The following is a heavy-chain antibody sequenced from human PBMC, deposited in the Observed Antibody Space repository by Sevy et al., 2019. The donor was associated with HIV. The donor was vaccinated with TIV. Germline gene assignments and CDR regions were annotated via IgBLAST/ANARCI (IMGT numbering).Heavy chain of an antibody. J-gene: IGHJ6*02. CDR1: GFTFSSYA. CDR2: ISGSGGST. Sequence: GGSLRLSCAASGFTFSSYAMSWVRQAPGKGLEWVSAISGSGGSTYYADSVKGRFTISRDNSKNTLYLQMNSLRAEDTAVYYCAKARPYDFWGGIYYYYYGMDVWGQGTTVTVSS. V-gene: IGHV3-23*01. D-gene: IGHD3-3*01. CDR3: AKARPYDFWGGIYYYYYGMDV.